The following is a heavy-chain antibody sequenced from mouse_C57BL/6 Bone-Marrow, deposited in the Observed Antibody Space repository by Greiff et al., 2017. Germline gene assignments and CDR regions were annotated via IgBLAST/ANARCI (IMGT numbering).Heavy chain of an antibody. CDR2: SYPGNSDT. D-gene: IGHD2-3*01. V-gene: IGHV1-5*01. CDR1: GYTFTSYW. Sequence: VQLQQSGTVLARPGASVKMSCKTSGYTFTSYWMHWVKQRPGQGLERIGASYPGNSDTSYNQKFKGKAKLTAVTSASTAYMELSSLTNEDSAVYYCTREGYDGYPFDYWGQGTTLTVSS. J-gene: IGHJ2*01. CDR3: TREGYDGYPFDY.